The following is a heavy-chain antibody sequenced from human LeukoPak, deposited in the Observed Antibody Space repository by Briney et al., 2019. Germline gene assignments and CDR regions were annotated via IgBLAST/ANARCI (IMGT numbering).Heavy chain of an antibody. V-gene: IGHV4-30-2*01. J-gene: IGHJ4*02. CDR2: IYHSGST. CDR3: ARRRVGIAAAGTFDY. Sequence: PSETLSLTCAVSGGSISSGGYSWSWIRQPPGKGLEWIGYIYHSGSTYYNPSLKSRVTISVDTSKNQFSLKLSSVTAADTAVYYCARRRVGIAAAGTFDYWGQGTLVTVSS. CDR1: GGSISSGGYS. D-gene: IGHD6-13*01.